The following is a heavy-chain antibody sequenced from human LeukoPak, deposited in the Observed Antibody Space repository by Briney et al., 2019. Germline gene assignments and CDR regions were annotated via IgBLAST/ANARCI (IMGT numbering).Heavy chain of an antibody. V-gene: IGHV3-21*01. J-gene: IGHJ5*02. CDR1: AFTFSSYS. Sequence: GGSLRLSCAASAFTFSSYSMNWVRQAPGKGLEWVSSISSSSSYIYYADSVKGRFTISRDNAKNSLYLQMNSLRAEDTAVYYCARGMLLGRFDPWGQGTLVTVSS. D-gene: IGHD2-15*01. CDR3: ARGMLLGRFDP. CDR2: ISSSSSYI.